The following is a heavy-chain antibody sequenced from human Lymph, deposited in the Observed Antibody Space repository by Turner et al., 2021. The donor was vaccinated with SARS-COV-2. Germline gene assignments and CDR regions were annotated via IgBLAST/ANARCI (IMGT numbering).Heavy chain of an antibody. J-gene: IGHJ6*02. Sequence: QVQLVQSGAEVKKPGASVKGYCKASGYTFTSYGISWVLQAPGQGLEWMGWISAYNGNTNDAQKLQGRVTMTTDTSTSTAYMELRSLRSDDTAVYYCARITVIYDFWSGYYKYYYVMDVWGQGTTVTVSS. D-gene: IGHD3-3*01. CDR1: GYTFTSYG. V-gene: IGHV1-18*04. CDR3: ARITVIYDFWSGYYKYYYVMDV. CDR2: ISAYNGNT.